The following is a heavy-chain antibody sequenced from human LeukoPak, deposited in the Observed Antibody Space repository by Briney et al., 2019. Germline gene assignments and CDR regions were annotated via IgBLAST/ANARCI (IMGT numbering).Heavy chain of an antibody. J-gene: IGHJ4*02. CDR2: IYYSGST. CDR3: ARGGSYGYGSFDY. V-gene: IGHV4-59*01. D-gene: IGHD5-18*01. CDR1: GGSISSYY. Sequence: SETPSLTCTVSGGSISSYYWSWIRQPPGKGLEWIGYIYYSGSTNYNPSLKSRVTISVDTSKNQFSLKLSSVTAADTAVYYCARGGSYGYGSFDYWGQGTLVTVSS.